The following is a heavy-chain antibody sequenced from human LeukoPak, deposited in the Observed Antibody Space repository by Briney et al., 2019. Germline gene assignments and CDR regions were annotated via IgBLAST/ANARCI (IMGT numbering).Heavy chain of an antibody. CDR3: ARDGFSY. V-gene: IGHV1-46*01. CDR1: GYTFTSYY. CDR2: INPSGGST. J-gene: IGHJ4*02. Sequence: ASVKVSCKASGYTFTSYYMHWVRQAPGQGLEWMGIINPSGGSTSYAQKFQGRVTITTDESTSTAYMELSSLRSEDTAVYYCARDGFSYWGQGTLVTVSS.